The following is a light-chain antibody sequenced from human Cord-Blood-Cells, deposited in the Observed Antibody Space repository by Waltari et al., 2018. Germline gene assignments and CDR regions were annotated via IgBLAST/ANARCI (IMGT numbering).Light chain of an antibody. V-gene: IGLV2-14*03. CDR2: DVS. J-gene: IGLJ1*01. Sequence: QSALTQPASVSGSPGQSIPISCPGTSSAVGGYKYVSWYQQHPGKAPKLMIYDVSNRPSGVSNRFSGSKSGNTASLTISGLQAEDEADYYCSSYTSSSTLVFGTGTKVTVL. CDR3: SSYTSSSTLV. CDR1: SSAVGGYKY.